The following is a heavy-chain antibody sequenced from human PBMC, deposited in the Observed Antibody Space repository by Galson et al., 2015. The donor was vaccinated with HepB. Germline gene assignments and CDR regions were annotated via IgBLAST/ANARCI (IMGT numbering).Heavy chain of an antibody. CDR1: GFTFSSYS. CDR2: ISSSSSYI. D-gene: IGHD2-15*01. Sequence: SLRLSCADSGFTFSSYSMNWVRQAPGKGLEWVSSISSSSSYIYYADSVKGRFTISRDNAKNSLFLQMNSLRAEDTAVYYCARRGYCSGGSCSRAAFDIWGQGTMVTVSS. V-gene: IGHV3-21*01. J-gene: IGHJ3*02. CDR3: ARRGYCSGGSCSRAAFDI.